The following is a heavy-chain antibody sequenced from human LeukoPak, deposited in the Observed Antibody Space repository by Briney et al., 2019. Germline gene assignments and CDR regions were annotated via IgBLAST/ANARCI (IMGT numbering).Heavy chain of an antibody. D-gene: IGHD5-18*01. CDR2: ISAYNGNT. J-gene: IGHJ4*02. CDR3: ARHVDTAYYFDY. CDR1: GYTFTSYG. Sequence: ALVKVSCKASGYTFTSYGISWVRQAPGQGLEWMGWISAYNGNTNYAQKLQGRVTMTTDTSTSTAYMELRSLRSDDTAVYYCARHVDTAYYFDYWGQGTLVTVSS. V-gene: IGHV1-18*01.